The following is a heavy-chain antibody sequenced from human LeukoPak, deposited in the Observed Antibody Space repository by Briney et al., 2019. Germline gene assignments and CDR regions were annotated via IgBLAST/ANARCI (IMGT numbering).Heavy chain of an antibody. D-gene: IGHD3-16*02. J-gene: IGHJ4*02. CDR2: ISSSSSYI. Sequence: PGGSLRLSCAASGFTFSSYSMNWVRQAPGKGLEWASSISSSSSYIYYADSVKGRFTISRDNAKNSLYLQMNSLRAEDTAVYYCARDPSVGVYDYVWGSYRWSDYWGQGTLVTVSS. V-gene: IGHV3-21*01. CDR1: GFTFSSYS. CDR3: ARDPSVGVYDYVWGSYRWSDY.